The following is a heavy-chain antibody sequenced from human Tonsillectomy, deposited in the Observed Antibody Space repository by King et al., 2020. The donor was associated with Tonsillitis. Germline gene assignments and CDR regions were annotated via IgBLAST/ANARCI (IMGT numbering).Heavy chain of an antibody. Sequence: QLQESGPGLVKPSETLSLTCAVSGYSISRGFYWGWIRQPPGKGLEWIGSIYYSGSTYYNPSLKSRVTISADTSKNQFSLKLSSVTAADTAVYYCARDRPIYYHSVIDVWGEGTTVTVSS. CDR2: IYYSGST. CDR3: ARDRPIYYHSVIDV. J-gene: IGHJ6*04. V-gene: IGHV4-38-2*01. CDR1: GYSISRGFY.